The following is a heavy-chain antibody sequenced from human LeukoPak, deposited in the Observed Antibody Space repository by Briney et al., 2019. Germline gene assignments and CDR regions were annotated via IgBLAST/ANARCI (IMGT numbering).Heavy chain of an antibody. V-gene: IGHV1-18*01. Sequence: ASVNVSCKASGCTFTSYGISWVRPAPGQGLEXXXXXXXXXGNTNYAQKLRGRVTXTTDTSTSTAYMELRSLRSDDTAVYYCARTDYDILTGYSGNDAFDIWGQGTMVTVSS. CDR2: XXXXXGNT. CDR3: ARTDYDILTGYSGNDAFDI. CDR1: GCTFTSYG. D-gene: IGHD3-9*01. J-gene: IGHJ3*02.